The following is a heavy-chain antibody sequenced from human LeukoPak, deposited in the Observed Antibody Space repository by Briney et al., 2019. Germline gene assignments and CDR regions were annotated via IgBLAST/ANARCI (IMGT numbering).Heavy chain of an antibody. D-gene: IGHD3-16*01. J-gene: IGHJ4*02. CDR3: ARVRGNRGKYFDY. CDR1: GGPFSGYY. V-gene: IGHV4-34*01. Sequence: SETLSLTCAVYGGPFSGYYWSWIRQPPGKGLEWIGEINHSGSTNYNPSLKSRVTISVDTSKNQFSLKLSSVTAADTAVYYCARVRGNRGKYFDYWGQGTLVTVSS. CDR2: INHSGST.